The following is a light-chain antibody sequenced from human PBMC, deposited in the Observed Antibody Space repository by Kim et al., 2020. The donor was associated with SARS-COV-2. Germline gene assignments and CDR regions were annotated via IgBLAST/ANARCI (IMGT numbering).Light chain of an antibody. J-gene: IGLJ3*02. CDR3: QTWGTGLRV. Sequence: QPVLTQSPSASASLGASVKLTCTLSSGHSSYAIAWHQQQPEKGPRYLMKLNSDGSHSKGDGIPDRFSGSSSGAERYLTISSLQSEDEADYYCQTWGTGLRVIGVGTHLTVL. V-gene: IGLV4-69*01. CDR2: LNSDGSH. CDR1: SGHSSYA.